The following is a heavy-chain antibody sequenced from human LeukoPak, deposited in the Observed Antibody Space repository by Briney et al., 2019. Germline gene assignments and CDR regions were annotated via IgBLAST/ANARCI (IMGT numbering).Heavy chain of an antibody. CDR3: ARDSEGSYYDSSKLFFDY. D-gene: IGHD3-22*01. CDR1: GFTFSDYD. CDR2: INSSGTYI. Sequence: NPGGSLRLSCAASGFTFSDYDMSWIRQAPGKGLEWISDINSSGTYINYGDSVKGRFTISRDNAKNSLYLQTNSLRAEDTAIYYCARDSEGSYYDSSKLFFDYWGQGTLVTVSS. V-gene: IGHV3-11*05. J-gene: IGHJ4*02.